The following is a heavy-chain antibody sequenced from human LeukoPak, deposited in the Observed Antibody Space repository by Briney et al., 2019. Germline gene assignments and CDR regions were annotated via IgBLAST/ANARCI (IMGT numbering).Heavy chain of an antibody. CDR2: IKRNIDGGTT. J-gene: IGHJ4*02. CDR3: VTGLGRTDHDY. CDR1: GFTFSSTW. V-gene: IGHV3-15*01. Sequence: GSLRLSCAASGFTFSSTWMSWVRQAPGKGLGWVGRIKRNIDGGTTDYAAPVNGRFTISRDDSKNTLYLQMNSLKTEDTAVYYCVTGLGRTDHDYWGQGTLVTVSS. D-gene: IGHD1/OR15-1a*01.